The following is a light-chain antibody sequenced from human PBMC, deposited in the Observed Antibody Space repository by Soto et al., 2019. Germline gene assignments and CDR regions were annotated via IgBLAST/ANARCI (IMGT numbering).Light chain of an antibody. CDR1: QGIRND. V-gene: IGKV1-5*03. CDR2: KAS. CDR3: QHYSSSSPIT. J-gene: IGKJ5*01. Sequence: IQMTQSPSSLSASVGDRVTITCRASQGIRNDLGWYQQKPGKAPKLLIYKASTLESGVPSRFSGSGSGTEFTLTISSLQPDDFATYYCQHYSSSSPITFGQGTRLEIK.